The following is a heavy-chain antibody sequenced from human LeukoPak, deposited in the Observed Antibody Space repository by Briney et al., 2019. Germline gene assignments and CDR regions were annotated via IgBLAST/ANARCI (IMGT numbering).Heavy chain of an antibody. D-gene: IGHD3-10*01. V-gene: IGHV4-39*01. CDR3: ARPGVLWYGELTYFDY. CDR1: GGSIGSSSYY. J-gene: IGHJ4*02. Sequence: ASETLSLTCAVSGGSIGSSSYYWGWIRQPPGKGLQWIGSIFYTGSTYSNPSLKSRVTISVDTSKNEFSLKLSSVTAADSAVYYCARPGVLWYGELTYFDYWGQGVLVSVSS. CDR2: IFYTGST.